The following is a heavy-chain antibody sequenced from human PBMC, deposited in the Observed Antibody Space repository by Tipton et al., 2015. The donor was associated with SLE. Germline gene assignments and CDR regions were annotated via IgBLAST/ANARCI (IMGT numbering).Heavy chain of an antibody. CDR1: GGSISSSSYY. J-gene: IGHJ4*02. CDR3: AGIRFLEWAPGGC. CDR2: IYYTGST. Sequence: TLSLTCTVSGGSISSSSYYWGWIRQPPGKGLEWIGSIYYTGSTYHNPSLKSRVTISVDTSKNQFSLNLSSVTAADTAVYYCAGIRFLEWAPGGCWGQGTLVTVSS. V-gene: IGHV4-39*01. D-gene: IGHD3-3*01.